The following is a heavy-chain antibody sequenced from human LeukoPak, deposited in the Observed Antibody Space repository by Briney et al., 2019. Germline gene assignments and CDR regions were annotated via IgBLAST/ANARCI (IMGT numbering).Heavy chain of an antibody. V-gene: IGHV4-38-2*02. Sequence: SETLSLTCTVSGYSISSGYYWGWIRQPPGKGLEWIGSIYHSGSTYYNPSLKSRVTISVDTSKNQFSLKLSSVTAADTAVYYCARDSVSDHRASDYWGQGTLVTVSS. CDR1: GYSISSGYY. J-gene: IGHJ4*02. CDR3: ARDSVSDHRASDY. CDR2: IYHSGST. D-gene: IGHD5/OR15-5a*01.